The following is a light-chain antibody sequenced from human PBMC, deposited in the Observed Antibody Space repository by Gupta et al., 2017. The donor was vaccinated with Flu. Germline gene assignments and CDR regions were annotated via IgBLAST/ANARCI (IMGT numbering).Light chain of an antibody. CDR3: QQYSTIPLT. CDR2: WAS. J-gene: IGKJ4*01. Sequence: DIVMTPSPDSLAVSPGARVTIYCKSSQSGFSTCTRKNYLAWYQQQSGQPPRLLIYWASTRESGVPDRFSGSGSGTNFTLTISSLQTEDAAVYYCQQYSTIPLTFGGGTRVDFK. V-gene: IGKV4-1*01. CDR1: QSGFSTCTRKNY.